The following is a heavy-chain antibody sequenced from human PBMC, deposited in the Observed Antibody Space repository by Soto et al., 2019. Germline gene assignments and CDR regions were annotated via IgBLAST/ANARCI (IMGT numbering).Heavy chain of an antibody. J-gene: IGHJ3*02. CDR2: IIPIFGTA. D-gene: IGHD6-19*01. Sequence: QVQLVQAGAEVKKPGSSVKVSCKASGGTFSSYAISWVRQAPGQGLEWMSGIIPIFGTANYAQKFQGRVTIPADESTSTAYMELSSLRSEDTAVYYCASWATECYSSGWFDAFDIWGQGTMVTVSS. CDR1: GGTFSSYA. CDR3: ASWATECYSSGWFDAFDI. V-gene: IGHV1-69*01.